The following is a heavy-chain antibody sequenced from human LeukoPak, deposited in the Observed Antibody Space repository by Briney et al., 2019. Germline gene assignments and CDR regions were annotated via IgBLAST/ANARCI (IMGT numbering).Heavy chain of an antibody. J-gene: IGHJ4*02. CDR2: ISSSGSYI. CDR1: GFTFSSYS. D-gene: IGHD3-22*01. CDR3: ARELGYYYDSIGY. Sequence: GGSLRLSCAASGFTFSSYSMNWVRQAPGKGLEWVSSISSSGSYIYYADSVKGRFTISRDNAKNSLYLQMNSLRAEDTAVYYCARELGYYYDSIGYWGQGTLVTVSS. V-gene: IGHV3-21*01.